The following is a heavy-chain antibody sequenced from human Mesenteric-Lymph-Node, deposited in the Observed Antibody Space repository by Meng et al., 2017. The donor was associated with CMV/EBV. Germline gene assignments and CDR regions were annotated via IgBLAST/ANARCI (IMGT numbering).Heavy chain of an antibody. CDR1: GYTFTSYG. CDR2: ISAYNGNT. CDR3: ARRGYCSSTSCYPLDY. J-gene: IGHJ4*02. Sequence: ASVKVSCKASGYTFTSYGISWVRQAPGQGLEWMGWISAYNGNTNYAQKLQGRVTMTRDTSTSTAYMELRSLRSDDTAVYYCARRGYCSSTSCYPLDYWGQGTLVTVSS. D-gene: IGHD2-2*01. V-gene: IGHV1-18*01.